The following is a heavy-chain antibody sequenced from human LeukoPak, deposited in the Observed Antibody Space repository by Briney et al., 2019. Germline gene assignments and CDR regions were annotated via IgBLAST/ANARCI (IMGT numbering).Heavy chain of an antibody. CDR1: GGSISSYY. J-gene: IGHJ6*02. V-gene: IGHV4-59*01. D-gene: IGHD6-19*01. CDR3: ARVYSTGWYKGLMDV. CDR2: IYYSGST. Sequence: SETLSLTCTVSGGSISSYYWSWIRQPPGKGLEWIGYIYYSGSTNYNPSLKSRLTISVDTSKNHFSLELSSVTAADTAVYYCARVYSTGWYKGLMDVWGQGTTVTVSS.